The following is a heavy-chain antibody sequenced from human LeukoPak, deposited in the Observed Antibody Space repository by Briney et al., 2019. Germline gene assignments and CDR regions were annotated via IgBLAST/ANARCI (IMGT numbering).Heavy chain of an antibody. V-gene: IGHV4-39*01. CDR3: ARLSDLGRWARFGELWCFDY. CDR2: IYYSGST. D-gene: IGHD3-10*01. CDR1: GGSISSSSYY. Sequence: PSETLSLTCTVSGGSISSSSYYWGWIRQPPGKGLESIGSIYYSGSTYYNPSLKSRVTISVDTSKNQFSLKLSSVTAADTAVYYCARLSDLGRWARFGELWCFDYWGQGTLVTVSS. J-gene: IGHJ4*02.